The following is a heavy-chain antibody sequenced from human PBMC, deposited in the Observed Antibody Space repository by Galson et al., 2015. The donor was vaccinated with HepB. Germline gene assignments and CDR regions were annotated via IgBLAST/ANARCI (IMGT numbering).Heavy chain of an antibody. Sequence: SLRLSCAASGFTFSDYYMSWIRQAPGKGLEWVSYISSSGSTIYYADSVKGRFTISRDNAKNSLYLQMNSLRAEDTAVYYCARDAHPSDYGDYTWDYWGQGTLVTVSS. J-gene: IGHJ4*02. CDR2: ISSSGSTI. CDR1: GFTFSDYY. CDR3: ARDAHPSDYGDYTWDY. V-gene: IGHV3-11*01. D-gene: IGHD4-17*01.